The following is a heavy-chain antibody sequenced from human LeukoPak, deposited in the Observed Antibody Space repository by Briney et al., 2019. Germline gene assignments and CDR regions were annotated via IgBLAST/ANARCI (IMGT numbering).Heavy chain of an antibody. V-gene: IGHV4-59*08. CDR1: GGSISSYY. CDR3: ARHGGGGYDFYYFDY. CDR2: IYYSGST. Sequence: ASETLSLTCTVSGGSISSYYWSWIRQPPGKGLEWIGYIYYSGSTYYNPSLKSRVTISVDTSKNQFSLKLSSVTAADTAVYYCARHGGGGYDFYYFDYWGQGTLVTVSS. J-gene: IGHJ4*02. D-gene: IGHD5-12*01.